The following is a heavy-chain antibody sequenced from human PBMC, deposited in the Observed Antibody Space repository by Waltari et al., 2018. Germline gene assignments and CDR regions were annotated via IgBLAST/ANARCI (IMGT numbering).Heavy chain of an antibody. CDR1: GGSITSNRHY. V-gene: IGHV4-39*01. J-gene: IGHJ3*01. Sequence: QLQLQESGPGLVKPSETLSLTCTVSGGSITSNRHYWGWIRQPPGQGLEWIGTLSYTGATYSSPSLKSRVTISRDTSKNQLSLTLGSVTAADTALYYCATYIGASVGTAAFDVWGQGTMVTVSS. D-gene: IGHD5-12*01. CDR2: LSYTGAT. CDR3: ATYIGASVGTAAFDV.